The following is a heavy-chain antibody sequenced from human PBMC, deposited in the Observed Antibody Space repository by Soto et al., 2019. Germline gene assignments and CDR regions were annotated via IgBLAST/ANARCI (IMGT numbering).Heavy chain of an antibody. J-gene: IGHJ4*02. Sequence: PSETLSLTCAVSGGSISSSSYYWGWIRQPPGKGLEWIGSIYYSGSTYYNPSLKSRVTISVDTSKNQFSLKLSSVTAADTAVYYCASTIQISGFLFDYWGQGTLVTVSS. CDR3: ASTIQISGFLFDY. V-gene: IGHV4-39*01. CDR1: GGSISSSSYY. CDR2: IYYSGST. D-gene: IGHD3-22*01.